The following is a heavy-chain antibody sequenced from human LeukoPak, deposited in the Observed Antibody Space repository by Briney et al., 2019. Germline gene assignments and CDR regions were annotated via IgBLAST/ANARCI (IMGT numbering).Heavy chain of an antibody. J-gene: IGHJ4*02. D-gene: IGHD1-26*01. CDR2: ISDSGGNT. CDR3: VKGKKWELPLSY. Sequence: GASLRLSCAASGFTFSGYAMSWVRQAPGKGLEWVSAISDSGGNTYYADSVKGRFTISRDNSKNTLYLQMNSLRAEDTAIYYCVKGKKWELPLSYWGQGTLVTVSS. V-gene: IGHV3-23*01. CDR1: GFTFSGYA.